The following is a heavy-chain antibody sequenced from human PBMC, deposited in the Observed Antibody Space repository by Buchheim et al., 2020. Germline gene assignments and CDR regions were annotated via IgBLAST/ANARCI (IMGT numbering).Heavy chain of an antibody. CDR2: ISSASSYI. Sequence: QERLVESGGDLVKPGGSLRLSCVASGFTFSDYYMSWIRQPPGKGLEWVSYISSASSYIEYADSVKGRFTISRANAKTLLYLQMNSLRAEDTAVYFCASGDYQRYFDHCGQGTL. V-gene: IGHV3-11*06. CDR1: GFTFSDYY. J-gene: IGHJ4*02. D-gene: IGHD4-11*01. CDR3: ASGDYQRYFDH.